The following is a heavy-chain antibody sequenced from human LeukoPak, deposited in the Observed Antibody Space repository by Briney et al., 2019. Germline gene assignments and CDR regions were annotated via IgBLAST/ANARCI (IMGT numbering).Heavy chain of an antibody. CDR1: GFTVSSNY. D-gene: IGHD6-19*01. CDR3: ASGQLLSGWYY. V-gene: IGHV3-53*04. Sequence: PGGSLRLSCAASGFTVSSNYMSWVRQAPGKGLEWVSVIYSGASTYYADSVKGRFTISGHNSKNTLYLQMNSLRAEDTAVYYCASGQLLSGWYYWGQGTLVTVSS. J-gene: IGHJ4*02. CDR2: IYSGAST.